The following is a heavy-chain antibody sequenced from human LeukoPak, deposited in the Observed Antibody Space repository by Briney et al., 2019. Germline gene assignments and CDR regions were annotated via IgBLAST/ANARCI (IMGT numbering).Heavy chain of an antibody. CDR2: MKGNGET. Sequence: GGSLRLSCAASGLSFTTFAMSWVRQGPARGLEWVSSMKGNGETFYADSVKGRFTLSRDSSRNTVHLQLNNLRVEDTAIYYCARASWVSTTDAVRWGQGTLVTVSS. D-gene: IGHD1-14*01. V-gene: IGHV3-23*01. CDR1: GLSFTTFA. CDR3: ARASWVSTTDAVR. J-gene: IGHJ4*02.